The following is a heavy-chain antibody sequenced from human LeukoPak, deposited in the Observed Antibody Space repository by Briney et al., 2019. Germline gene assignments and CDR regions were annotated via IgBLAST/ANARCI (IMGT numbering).Heavy chain of an antibody. Sequence: PGGSLRLSCAASGFTFSSYAMHWVRQAPGKGLEWVAVISYDGSNKYYADSVKGRFTISRDNSKNTLYLQMNSLRAEDTAVYYCARDGEDIVVVPAAISTSPRYYYYYMDVWGKGTTVTVFS. CDR3: ARDGEDIVVVPAAISTSPRYYYYYMDV. CDR2: ISYDGSNK. V-gene: IGHV3-30*01. J-gene: IGHJ6*03. D-gene: IGHD2-2*01. CDR1: GFTFSSYA.